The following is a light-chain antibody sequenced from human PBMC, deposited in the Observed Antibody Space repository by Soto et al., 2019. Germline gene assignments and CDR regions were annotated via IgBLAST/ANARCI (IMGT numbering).Light chain of an antibody. Sequence: QSALTQPRSVSGSPGQSVTISCTGTSRDVGGYNYVSWYQQHPGKAPKLMIFDVSQRPSGVPDRFSGSKFGSTASLTISWLQAEDEAAYYCFSYAGGYSFVFGTGTKVTVL. CDR1: SRDVGGYNY. J-gene: IGLJ1*01. CDR2: DVS. V-gene: IGLV2-11*01. CDR3: FSYAGGYSFV.